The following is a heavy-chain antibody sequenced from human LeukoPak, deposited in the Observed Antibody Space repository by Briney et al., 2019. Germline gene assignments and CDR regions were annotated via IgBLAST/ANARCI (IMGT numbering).Heavy chain of an antibody. Sequence: ASVKVSCKASVYTFTSYGISWVRRAPGQGLEWMGCISAYNGNTNNAQKLQGRVIMTTDTSTSTAYMELRSLRSDDTAVYYCAAIRFLEWLDLYYYYGMDVWGQGTTVTVSS. CDR1: VYTFTSYG. CDR3: AAIRFLEWLDLYYYYGMDV. D-gene: IGHD3-3*01. CDR2: ISAYNGNT. J-gene: IGHJ6*02. V-gene: IGHV1-18*01.